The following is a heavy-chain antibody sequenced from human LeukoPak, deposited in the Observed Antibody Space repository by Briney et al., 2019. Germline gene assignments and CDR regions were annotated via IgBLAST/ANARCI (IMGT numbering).Heavy chain of an antibody. CDR3: ARDFYDY. CDR2: ISYDGTNK. CDR1: GFSFSAYS. V-gene: IGHV3-30*04. D-gene: IGHD2/OR15-2a*01. Sequence: GGSLRLSCAASGFSFSAYSMHWVRPAPGKGLEWVAVISYDGTNKYYADSVKGRFTISRDNSKYTMYLQMNSLSAEDTAVYYCARDFYDYWGQGTLVTVSS. J-gene: IGHJ4*02.